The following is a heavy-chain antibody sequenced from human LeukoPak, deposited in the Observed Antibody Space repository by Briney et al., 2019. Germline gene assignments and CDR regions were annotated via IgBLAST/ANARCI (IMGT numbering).Heavy chain of an antibody. Sequence: GGSLRLSCAASGFTFSTYAMSWVRQAPGKGLEWVSSITGTSGNIYSADSVRGRLTLSRDNSKNTVYLQVDSLRTEDTAVYYCAKGRQYSFDYLIDYWGQGTLVTVSS. CDR2: ITGTSGNI. V-gene: IGHV3-23*01. CDR3: AKGRQYSFDYLIDY. D-gene: IGHD3-9*01. CDR1: GFTFSTYA. J-gene: IGHJ4*02.